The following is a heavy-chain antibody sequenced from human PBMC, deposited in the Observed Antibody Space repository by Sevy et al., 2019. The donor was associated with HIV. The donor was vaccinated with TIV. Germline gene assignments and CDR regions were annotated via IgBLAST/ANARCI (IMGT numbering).Heavy chain of an antibody. D-gene: IGHD4-17*01. CDR2: INYNGRT. CDR3: ARHAMITVTTAHFDY. Sequence: SDTLSLSCTVSADSITSRTDSWGWVRQPPGKRLEWIGTINYNGRTYYDPSLRRRVTMSVDTSKNKFSLRLNSVTAADTAVYYCARHAMITVTTAHFDYWGQGTLVTVSS. V-gene: IGHV4-39*01. J-gene: IGHJ4*02. CDR1: ADSITSRTDS.